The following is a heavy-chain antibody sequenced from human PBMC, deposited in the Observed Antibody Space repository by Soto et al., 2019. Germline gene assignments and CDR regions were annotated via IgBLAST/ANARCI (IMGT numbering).Heavy chain of an antibody. CDR2: IYHSGST. Sequence: QLQLQESGSGLVKPSQTLSLTCAVSGGSISSGGYSWSWIRQPPGKGLEWIGYIYHSGSTYYNPSLKSRVTISVDRSTIQFSVKLSSVTAADTAVYYCARAGGLGAVAVDFWGQGTLVTVSS. CDR3: ARAGGLGAVAVDF. D-gene: IGHD6-19*01. V-gene: IGHV4-30-2*01. CDR1: GGSISSGGYS. J-gene: IGHJ4*02.